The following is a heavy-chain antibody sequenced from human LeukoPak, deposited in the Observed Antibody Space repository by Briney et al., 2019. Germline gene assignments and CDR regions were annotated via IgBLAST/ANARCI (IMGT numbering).Heavy chain of an antibody. D-gene: IGHD4-17*01. V-gene: IGHV3-21*01. J-gene: IGHJ4*02. CDR1: GFTFTTYS. Sequence: PGGSLRLSCEASGFTFTTYSMTWVRQAPGKGLEWVSIISSGSSAIFSADALKGRFTISRDDAKNLLYLDMNSLRAEDTAVYYCARGHSPVTRHFDFWRRGTLVTVSS. CDR3: ARGHSPVTRHFDF. CDR2: ISSGSSAI.